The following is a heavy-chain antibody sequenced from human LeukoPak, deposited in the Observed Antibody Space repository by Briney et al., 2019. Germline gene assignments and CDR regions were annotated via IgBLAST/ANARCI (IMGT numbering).Heavy chain of an antibody. Sequence: GGSLRLSCAASGFTFSTYAMTWVRQAPGKGLEWVSGISTSGDRTYYADSVEGRFTISRDNSKNTLYLQMNSLRAEDTAEYYCARSAVGTSCCTAVDYWGQGTLSPSPQ. CDR2: ISTSGDRT. V-gene: IGHV3-23*01. CDR3: ARSAVGTSCCTAVDY. D-gene: IGHD1-26*01. CDR1: GFTFSTYA. J-gene: IGHJ4*02.